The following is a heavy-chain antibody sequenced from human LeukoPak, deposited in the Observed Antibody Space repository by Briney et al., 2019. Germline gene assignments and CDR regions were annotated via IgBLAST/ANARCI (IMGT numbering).Heavy chain of an antibody. CDR1: GFTFSNAW. J-gene: IGHJ4*02. D-gene: IGHD6-19*01. Sequence: GGSLRLSCAASGFTFSNAWMNWLRQAPGKGLEWVGRIKTTSDGGTADYAAPVKGRFTISRDDSKNTLYVQMNNLQSEDTAVYYCATDGKQWPWRDHWGQGTLVTVSS. CDR3: ATDGKQWPWRDH. CDR2: IKTTSDGGTA. V-gene: IGHV3-15*01.